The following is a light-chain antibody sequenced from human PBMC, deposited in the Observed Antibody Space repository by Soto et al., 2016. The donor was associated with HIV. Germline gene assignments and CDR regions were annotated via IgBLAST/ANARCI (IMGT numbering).Light chain of an antibody. CDR2: GKN. CDR3: NSRDSSGNPYV. V-gene: IGLV3-19*01. Sequence: SSELTQDPAVSVALGQTVRITCQGDSLRSYYANWYQQKPGQAPVLVIYGKNNRPSGIPDRFSGSSSGNTASLTITGAQAEDEADYYCNSRDSSGNPYVFGTGTKVTVL. J-gene: IGLJ1*01. CDR1: SLRSYY.